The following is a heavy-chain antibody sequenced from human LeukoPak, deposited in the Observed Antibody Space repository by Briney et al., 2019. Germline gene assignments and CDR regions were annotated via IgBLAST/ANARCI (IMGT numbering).Heavy chain of an antibody. J-gene: IGHJ4*02. CDR3: TRVGYIDEGIDY. CDR1: GFTFSSYW. V-gene: IGHV3-7*04. D-gene: IGHD5-24*01. CDR2: INQDGSRR. Sequence: PGGSLRLSCAGSGFTFSSYWISWVRQAPGKGLEWVANINQDGSRRHYVDSVRGRFTISRDNAKNSLYLQMNSLRAEDTAIYYCTRVGYIDEGIDYWGQGTLVTVSS.